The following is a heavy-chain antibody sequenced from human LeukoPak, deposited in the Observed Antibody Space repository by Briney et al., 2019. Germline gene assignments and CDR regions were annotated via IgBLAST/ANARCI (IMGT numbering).Heavy chain of an antibody. D-gene: IGHD4-17*01. V-gene: IGHV1-46*01. J-gene: IGHJ4*02. CDR2: FNPSGVTT. CDR1: GYTFTTYY. CDR3: ARDNGDYVFDY. Sequence: ASVKVSXKASGYTFTTYYMHWVRQAPGQGLEWMGMFNPSGVTTTYAQKFQGRVTMTRDTSTSTVYMELSSLRSEDTAVYYCARDNGDYVFDYWGQGTLVTVSS.